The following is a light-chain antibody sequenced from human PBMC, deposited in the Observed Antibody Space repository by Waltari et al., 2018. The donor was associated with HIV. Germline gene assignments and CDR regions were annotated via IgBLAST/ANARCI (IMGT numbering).Light chain of an antibody. Sequence: EIVLTQPPATLSLSPGERATLSCRAIQSVSNFLAWYQQKPGQAPSLLIYDASKRATGIPARFSGSGSGTDFTLTISSLEPEDFAVYYCQQRSTWPSTFGPGTKVDIK. J-gene: IGKJ3*01. CDR2: DAS. CDR1: QSVSNF. V-gene: IGKV3-11*01. CDR3: QQRSTWPST.